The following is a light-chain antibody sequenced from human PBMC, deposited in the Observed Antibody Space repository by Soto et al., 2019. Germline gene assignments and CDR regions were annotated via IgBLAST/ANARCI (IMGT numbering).Light chain of an antibody. CDR1: QTISSW. J-gene: IGKJ1*01. V-gene: IGKV1-5*01. CDR2: DAS. Sequence: DIQMTQSPSTLSASVGDRVTITCRASQTISSWLAWYQQKPGRAPNLLIYDASSLEAGVPPRFSGRGSGTQFTLTINSLQPDDFAVYYCQQYNNWPRTFGQGTKVEIK. CDR3: QQYNNWPRT.